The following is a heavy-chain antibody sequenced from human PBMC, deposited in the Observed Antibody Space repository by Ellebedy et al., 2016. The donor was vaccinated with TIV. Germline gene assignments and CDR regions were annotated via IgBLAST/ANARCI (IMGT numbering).Heavy chain of an antibody. J-gene: IGHJ6*02. D-gene: IGHD1-26*01. CDR2: INHSGST. V-gene: IGHV4-34*01. CDR3: ATLYPKWASRAPPGGYYYYGMDV. CDR1: GGSFSGYY. Sequence: SETLSLXXAVYGGSFSGYYWSWIRQPPGKGLEWIGEINHSGSTNYNPSLKSRVTISVDTSKNQFSLKLSSVTAADTAVYYCATLYPKWASRAPPGGYYYYGMDVWGQGTTVTVSS.